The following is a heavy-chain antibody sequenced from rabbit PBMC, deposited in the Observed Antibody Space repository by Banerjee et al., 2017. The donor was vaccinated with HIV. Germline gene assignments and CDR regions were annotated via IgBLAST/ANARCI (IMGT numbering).Heavy chain of an antibody. J-gene: IGHJ4*01. V-gene: IGHV1S45*01. CDR2: IYAGSSGST. CDR1: GFSFSSSYW. D-gene: IGHD6-1*01. Sequence: QQQLEESGGDLVKPEGSLTLTCTASGFSFSSSYWICWVRQAPGKGLEWIACIYAGSSGSTYYASWAKGRFTISKTSSTTVTLQMTSLTAADTATYFCARDVVDGVYGYALNLWGQGTLVTVS. CDR3: ARDVVDGVYGYALNL.